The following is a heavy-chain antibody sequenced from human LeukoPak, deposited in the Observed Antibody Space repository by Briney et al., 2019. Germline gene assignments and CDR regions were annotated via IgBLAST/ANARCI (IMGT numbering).Heavy chain of an antibody. D-gene: IGHD6-13*01. CDR3: ARALYSASWSY. V-gene: IGHV4-59*01. J-gene: IGHJ4*02. Sequence: SETLSLTCTVSGGSISNYYWTWIRQPPGKGLESIGYIYNSGNTNCNPSLKSRVTISVDTSKNQFSLELSSVTTSDTAVYYCARALYSASWSYWGPGTLVTVSS. CDR2: IYNSGNT. CDR1: GGSISNYY.